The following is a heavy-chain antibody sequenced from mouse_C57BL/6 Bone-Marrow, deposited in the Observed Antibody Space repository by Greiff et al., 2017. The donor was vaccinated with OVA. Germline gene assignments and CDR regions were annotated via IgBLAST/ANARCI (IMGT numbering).Heavy chain of an antibody. CDR1: GYTFTDYE. V-gene: IGHV1-75*01. J-gene: IGHJ4*01. D-gene: IGHD2-1*01. CDR2: IVPGSGST. Sequence: QVQLKQSGPELVKPGASVKLSCKASGYTFTDYEMNWVKQRPGQGLEWIGWIVPGSGSTYYNEKFKGKATLTADKSSSTAYMLLSSLTSEDSAVYFCASGDDYCSRYDYDMDYWGQGTSVTVSA. CDR3: ASGDDYCSRYDYDMDY.